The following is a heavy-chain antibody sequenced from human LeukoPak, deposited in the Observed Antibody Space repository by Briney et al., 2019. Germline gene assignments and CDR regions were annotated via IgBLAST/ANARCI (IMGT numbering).Heavy chain of an antibody. Sequence: SETLSLTCAVSGYSISSGYYWGWIRQPPGKGLEWIGSIYHSGSTYYNPSLKSRVTISVDTSKNQFSLKLSSVTAADTAVYYCARVAITMVRGVSRGNWFDPWGQGTLVTVSS. V-gene: IGHV4-38-2*01. CDR3: ARVAITMVRGVSRGNWFDP. CDR2: IYHSGST. D-gene: IGHD3-10*01. J-gene: IGHJ5*02. CDR1: GYSISSGYY.